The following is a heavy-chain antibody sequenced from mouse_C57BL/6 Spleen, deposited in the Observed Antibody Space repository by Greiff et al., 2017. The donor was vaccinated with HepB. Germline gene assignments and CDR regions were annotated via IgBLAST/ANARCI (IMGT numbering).Heavy chain of an antibody. Sequence: QVQLQQPGAELVRPGSSVKLSCKASGYTFTSYWMDWVKQRPGQGLEWIGNIYPSDSETHYNQKFKDKATLTVDKSSSTAYMQLSSLTSEDSAVYYCASGYYGSSYFDYWGQGTTLTVSS. CDR2: IYPSDSET. V-gene: IGHV1-61*01. J-gene: IGHJ2*01. D-gene: IGHD1-1*01. CDR1: GYTFTSYW. CDR3: ASGYYGSSYFDY.